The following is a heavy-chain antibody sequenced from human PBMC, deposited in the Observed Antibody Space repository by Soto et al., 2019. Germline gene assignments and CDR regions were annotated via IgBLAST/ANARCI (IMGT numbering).Heavy chain of an antibody. D-gene: IGHD6-13*01. CDR2: IYYSGST. Sequence: SETLSLTCTVSGGSISSSSYYWGWIRQPPGKGLEWIGSIYYSGSTYYNPSLKSRVTISVDTSKNQFSLKLSSVTAADTAVYYCARVGGSSWYYYYYGMDVWGQGTTVTVSS. CDR1: GGSISSSSYY. J-gene: IGHJ6*02. V-gene: IGHV4-39*07. CDR3: ARVGGSSWYYYYYGMDV.